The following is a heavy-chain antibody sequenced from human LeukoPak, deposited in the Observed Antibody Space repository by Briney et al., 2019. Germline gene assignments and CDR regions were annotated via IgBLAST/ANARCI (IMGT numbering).Heavy chain of an antibody. CDR1: GFSFSNAW. CDR3: TADVGQSFDY. CDR2: IKSKTDGGTT. Sequence: GGSLRLSCAASGFSFSNAWMSWVRQAPGKGLEWVGRIKSKTDGGTTDYAAPVKGRFTISRDDSKDTLYLQVNSLKTKDTAVYYCTADVGQSFDYWGQGTLVTVSS. J-gene: IGHJ4*02. V-gene: IGHV3-15*01.